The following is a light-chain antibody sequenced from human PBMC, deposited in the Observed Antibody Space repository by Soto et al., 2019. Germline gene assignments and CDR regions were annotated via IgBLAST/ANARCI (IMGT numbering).Light chain of an antibody. Sequence: DIVMTQSPLSLPVTPGEPASISCRSSQSLLHSNGYNYLDWYLQKPGQSPQLLIYLGSNRSSGVPDRFSGSGSATDFTLKISRVEAEDVGIYYCMQPLQPPRTFGQGTKVEIK. CDR2: LGS. CDR3: MQPLQPPRT. CDR1: QSLLHSNGYNY. V-gene: IGKV2-28*01. J-gene: IGKJ1*01.